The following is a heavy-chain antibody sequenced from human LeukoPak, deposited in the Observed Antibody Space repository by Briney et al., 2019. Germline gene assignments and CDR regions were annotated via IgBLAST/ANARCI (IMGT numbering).Heavy chain of an antibody. CDR2: INHSGST. CDR1: GGSFSGYY. Sequence: PPETLSLTCAVYGGSFSGYYWSWIRQPPGKGLEWIGEINHSGSTNYNPSLKSRVTISVDTSKNQFSLKLSSVTAADTAVYYCARSYSSSWYSDYWGQGTLVTVSS. D-gene: IGHD6-13*01. J-gene: IGHJ4*02. V-gene: IGHV4-34*01. CDR3: ARSYSSSWYSDY.